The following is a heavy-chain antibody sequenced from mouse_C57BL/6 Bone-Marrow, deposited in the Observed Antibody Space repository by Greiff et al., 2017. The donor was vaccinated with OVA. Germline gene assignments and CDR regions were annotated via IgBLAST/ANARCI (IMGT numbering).Heavy chain of an antibody. CDR2: ISNGGGST. D-gene: IGHD1-1*01. J-gene: IGHJ1*03. Sequence: EVQVVESGGGLVQPGGSLKLSCAASGFTFSDYYMYWVRQTPEKRLEWVAYISNGGGSTYYPDTVKGRFTISRDNAKNTLYLQMSRLKSEDTAMYYCARHTTVVARGGYFDVWGTGTTVTVSS. CDR1: GFTFSDYY. V-gene: IGHV5-12*01. CDR3: ARHTTVVARGGYFDV.